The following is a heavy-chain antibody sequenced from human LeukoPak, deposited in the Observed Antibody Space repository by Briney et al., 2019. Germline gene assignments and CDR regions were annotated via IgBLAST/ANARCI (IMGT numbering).Heavy chain of an antibody. D-gene: IGHD3-9*01. CDR2: INAGNGNT. V-gene: IGHV1-3*01. Sequence: ASVKVSCKASGYTFTGYAMHWVRQAPGQRLEWMGWINAGNGNTKYSQKFQGRVTITRDTSASTAYMELSSLRSEDTAVYYCARGLYDILTGYYPAYYWGQGTLVTVSS. J-gene: IGHJ4*02. CDR1: GYTFTGYA. CDR3: ARGLYDILTGYYPAYY.